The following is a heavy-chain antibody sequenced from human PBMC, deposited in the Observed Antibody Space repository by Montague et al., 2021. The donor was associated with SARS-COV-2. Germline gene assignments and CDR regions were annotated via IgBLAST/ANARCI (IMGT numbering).Heavy chain of an antibody. Sequence: SETLSLTCTVSGGSINSYYWTWIRQHPGKGLEWIGYMYYGGTHNYNPPFKSRVTTSSDMSNKQFSPRLSSVTAADTAVYYCARGRRLLDGSGSRRLNYYYARGAGGNGTTFT. J-gene: IGHJ6*04. CDR3: ARGRRLLDGSGSRRLNYYYARGA. V-gene: IGHV4-59*01. CDR2: MYYGGTH. CDR1: GGSINSYY. D-gene: IGHD3-10*01.